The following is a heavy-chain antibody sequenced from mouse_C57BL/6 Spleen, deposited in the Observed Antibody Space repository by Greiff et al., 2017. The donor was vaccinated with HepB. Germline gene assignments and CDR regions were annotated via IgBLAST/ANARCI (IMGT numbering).Heavy chain of an antibody. D-gene: IGHD2-13*01. Sequence: QVQLQQPGAELVRPGSSVKLSCKASGYTFTSYWMHWVKQRPIQGLEWIGNIDPSDSDTHYNQKFKDKATLTVDKSASTAYMQLSSLTSEDSAVYYCARGDGDHPYYFDYWGQGTTLTVSS. CDR3: ARGDGDHPYYFDY. J-gene: IGHJ2*01. CDR2: IDPSDSDT. V-gene: IGHV1-52*01. CDR1: GYTFTSYW.